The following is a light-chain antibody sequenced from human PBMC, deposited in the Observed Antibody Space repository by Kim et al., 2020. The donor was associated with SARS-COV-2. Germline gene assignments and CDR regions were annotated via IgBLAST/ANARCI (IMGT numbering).Light chain of an antibody. CDR1: QSLLHSNGYNY. CDR3: MQARQTPPWT. Sequence: DVVMSQSPLSLPVTPGEPASISCTSSQSLLHSNGYNYLDWYLQKPGQSPQLLIYLASNRASGFPDRFSGSGSGTDFTLKISRVEAEDVGLYYCMQARQTPPWTFGPGTKVEIK. CDR2: LAS. V-gene: IGKV2-28*01. J-gene: IGKJ1*01.